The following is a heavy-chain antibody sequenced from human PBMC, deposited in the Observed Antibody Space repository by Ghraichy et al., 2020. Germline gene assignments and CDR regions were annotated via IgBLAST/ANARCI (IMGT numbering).Heavy chain of an antibody. V-gene: IGHV1-18*01. J-gene: IGHJ4*02. D-gene: IGHD4-23*01. CDR2: ISAYNGNT. CDR1: GYTFTSYG. Sequence: ASVKVSCKASGYTFTSYGISWVRQAPGQGLEWMGWISAYNGNTNYAQKLQGRVTMTTDTSTSTAYMELRSLRSDDTAVYYCARDRYYGGNFNCFDYWGQGTLVTVSS. CDR3: ARDRYYGGNFNCFDY.